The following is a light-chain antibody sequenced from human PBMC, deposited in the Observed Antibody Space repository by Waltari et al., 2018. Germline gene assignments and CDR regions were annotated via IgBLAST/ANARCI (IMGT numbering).Light chain of an antibody. V-gene: IGLV2-8*01. CDR1: RSAVGGYNY. CDR3: SSYAGSNNLV. J-gene: IGLJ2*01. CDR2: EVT. Sequence: QSALTQPPSASGSPGQSVAISCTGARSAVGGYNYVSWYQQHPGKAPKLLIYEVTKRPSGVPERFSGSKSGNPASLTVSGLQAEDEADYYCSSYAGSNNLVFGGGTKLTVL.